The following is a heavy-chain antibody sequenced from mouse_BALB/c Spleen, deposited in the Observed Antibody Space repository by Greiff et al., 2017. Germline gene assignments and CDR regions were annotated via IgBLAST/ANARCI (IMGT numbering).Heavy chain of an antibody. CDR3: ARVLRYYAMDY. Sequence: QVQLQQSGAELMKPGASVKISCKATGYTFSSYWIEWVKQRPGHGLEWIGEILPGSGSNNYNEKFKGKATFTADTSSNTAYMQLSSLTSEDSAVYYCARVLRYYAMDYWGQGTSVTVSS. CDR2: ILPGSGSN. J-gene: IGHJ4*01. CDR1: GYTFSSYW. V-gene: IGHV1-9*01. D-gene: IGHD1-1*01.